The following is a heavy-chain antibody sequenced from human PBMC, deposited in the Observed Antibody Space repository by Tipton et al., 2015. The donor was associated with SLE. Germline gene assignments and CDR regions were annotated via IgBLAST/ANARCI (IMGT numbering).Heavy chain of an antibody. D-gene: IGHD5-24*01. Sequence: SLRLSCAASGFNFNTYWMSWVRQAPGKGLEWVSYISRSTKDIYYADSVKGRFTISRDNAKNSLYLQMNSLRVEDTAKYSCTKDGIARNGIWDAFDVWGQGTMVTVSS. J-gene: IGHJ3*01. V-gene: IGHV3-21*04. CDR2: ISRSTKDI. CDR3: TKDGIARNGIWDAFDV. CDR1: GFNFNTYW.